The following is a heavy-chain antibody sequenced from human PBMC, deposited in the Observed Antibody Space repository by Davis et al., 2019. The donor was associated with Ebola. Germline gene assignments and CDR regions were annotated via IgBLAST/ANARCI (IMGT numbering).Heavy chain of an antibody. V-gene: IGHV1-2*02. J-gene: IGHJ3*02. CDR1: GYTFTGYY. Sequence: ASVKVSCKASGYTFTGYYMHWVRQAPGQGLEWMGWINPNSGGTNYAQKFQGRVTMTRDTSISTAYMELSRLRSDDTAVYYCARVSVASDAFDIWGQGTMVTVSS. D-gene: IGHD6-19*01. CDR3: ARVSVASDAFDI. CDR2: INPNSGGT.